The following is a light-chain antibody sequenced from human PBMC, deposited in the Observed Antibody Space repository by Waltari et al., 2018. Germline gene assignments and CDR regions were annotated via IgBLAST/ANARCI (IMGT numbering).Light chain of an antibody. CDR1: QSVSSS. CDR2: DAS. CDR3: QQRSNWPRT. J-gene: IGKJ2*01. Sequence: EIVLTQSPATLSLSPGDRATLSCRASQSVSSSLAWYQQKPGQAPGLLIYDASNRAPGIPSGFSGSGSATDFTLTISSREPEDFAVYYCQQRSNWPRTFGQGTKLEIK. V-gene: IGKV3-11*01.